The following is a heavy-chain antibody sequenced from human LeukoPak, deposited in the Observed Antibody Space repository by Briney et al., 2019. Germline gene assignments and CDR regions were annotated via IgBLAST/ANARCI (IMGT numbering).Heavy chain of an antibody. V-gene: IGHV4-34*01. Sequence: SETLSLTCAVYGGSFSGYYWSWIRQPPGKGLEWIGEINHSGSTNYNPSLKSRVTISVDTSKNQFSLKLSSVTAADTAVYYCARRRTMVIPWGRSRFDYWGQGTLVTVSS. J-gene: IGHJ4*02. CDR1: GGSFSGYY. D-gene: IGHD4-23*01. CDR2: INHSGST. CDR3: ARRRTMVIPWGRSRFDY.